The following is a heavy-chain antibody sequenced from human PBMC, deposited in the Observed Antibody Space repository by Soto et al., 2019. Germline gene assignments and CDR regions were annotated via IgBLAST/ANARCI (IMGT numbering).Heavy chain of an antibody. D-gene: IGHD6-13*01. J-gene: IGHJ6*02. CDR1: GGSISSYY. CDR2: IYYSGST. V-gene: IGHV4-59*01. CDR3: ARDSRAHYYGMDV. Sequence: PSETLSLTCTVSGGSISSYYWSWIRQPPGKGLEWIGYIYYSGSTNYNPSLKSRVTISVDTSKNQFSLKLSSVTAADTAVYYCARDSRAHYYGMDVWGQGTTVTVSS.